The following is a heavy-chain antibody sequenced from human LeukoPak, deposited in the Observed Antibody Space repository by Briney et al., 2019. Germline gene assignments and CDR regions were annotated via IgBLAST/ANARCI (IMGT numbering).Heavy chain of an antibody. Sequence: GGSLRPSCTASGLTFSTSGFNWVRQAPGKGLESVASIGPTGSDRYHADSIKGRFTISRDNANNFLYLQMNSLRAEDTAVYYCATETNGRHYDYWGQGTLLTVSS. CDR3: ATETNGRHYDY. D-gene: IGHD1-14*01. J-gene: IGHJ4*02. CDR1: GLTFSTSG. CDR2: IGPTGSDR. V-gene: IGHV3-21*06.